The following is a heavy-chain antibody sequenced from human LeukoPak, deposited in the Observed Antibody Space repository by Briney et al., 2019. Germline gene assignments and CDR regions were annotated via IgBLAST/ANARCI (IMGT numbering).Heavy chain of an antibody. J-gene: IGHJ4*02. CDR2: MNPNSGNT. Sequence: ASVKVSCKASGYTFTSYDINWVRQATGQGLEWMGWMNPNSGNTGYAQKFQGRVTITADKSTSTAYMELSSLRSEDTAVYYCASRDTAMDPYYFDYWGQGTLVTVSS. D-gene: IGHD5-18*01. CDR1: GYTFTSYD. V-gene: IGHV1-8*01. CDR3: ASRDTAMDPYYFDY.